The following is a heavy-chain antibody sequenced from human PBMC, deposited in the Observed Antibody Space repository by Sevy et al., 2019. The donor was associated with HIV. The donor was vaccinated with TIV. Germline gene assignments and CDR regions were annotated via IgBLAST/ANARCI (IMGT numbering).Heavy chain of an antibody. CDR3: ARYCSGGSCTLYYYYGMDV. V-gene: IGHV3-11*01. J-gene: IGHJ6*02. Sequence: GGSLRLSCAASGFTFSDYYMSWIRQAPGKGLEWVSYISSSGSTIYYADSGKGRFTISRDNAKNSLYLQMNSLRAEDTAVYYCARYCSGGSCTLYYYYGMDVWGQGTTVTVSS. CDR1: GFTFSDYY. D-gene: IGHD2-15*01. CDR2: ISSSGSTI.